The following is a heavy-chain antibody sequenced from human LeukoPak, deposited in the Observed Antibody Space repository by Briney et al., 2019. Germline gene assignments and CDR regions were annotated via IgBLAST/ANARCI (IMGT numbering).Heavy chain of an antibody. Sequence: PSETLSLTCAVSGYSISSGYYWGWVRQPPGQGLEWIGSIYHSGSTYYNPSLKSRVTISVDTSKNQFSLKLSSVTAADTAVYYCARHLGYCSSTSCYPVYWFDPWGQGTPVTVSS. D-gene: IGHD2-2*01. CDR1: GYSISSGYY. CDR2: IYHSGST. V-gene: IGHV4-38-2*01. CDR3: ARHLGYCSSTSCYPVYWFDP. J-gene: IGHJ5*02.